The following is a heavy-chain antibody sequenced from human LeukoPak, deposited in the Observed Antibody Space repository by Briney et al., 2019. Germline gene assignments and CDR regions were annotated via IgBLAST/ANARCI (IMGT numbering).Heavy chain of an antibody. J-gene: IGHJ3*02. CDR3: ARGSSRSPRDAFDI. Sequence: ASVKVSCTASGYTFTNYYMHGVRQAPGQGLEWMGIISPSGASTTYAQNFQGRVTMTRDMSTSTVYMELSSLKSEDTAVYYCARGSSRSPRDAFDIWGQGTMVTVSS. CDR2: ISPSGAST. CDR1: GYTFTNYY. V-gene: IGHV1-46*01.